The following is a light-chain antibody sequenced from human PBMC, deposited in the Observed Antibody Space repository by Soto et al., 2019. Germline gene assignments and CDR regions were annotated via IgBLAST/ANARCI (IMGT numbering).Light chain of an antibody. Sequence: DVQMTQSPSSLSASVGDTVTITCQASQDINNYLNWFQQKPGKAPKLLIYDASTLATGVPSRFSGSSSGTDFTFTITTLQPEDVGTYYCHQYYSLPITFGGGTRVDFK. J-gene: IGKJ4*01. V-gene: IGKV1-33*01. CDR2: DAS. CDR1: QDINNY. CDR3: HQYYSLPIT.